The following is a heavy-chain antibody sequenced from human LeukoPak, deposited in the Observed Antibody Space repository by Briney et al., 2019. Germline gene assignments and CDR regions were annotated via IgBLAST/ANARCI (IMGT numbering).Heavy chain of an antibody. CDR3: TTGGYYDYVWGSYRYLDY. CDR2: IKSKTDGGTT. Sequence: GGSLRLSCAACGFTFSNAWMSWVRQAPGKGLEWVGRIKSKTDGGTTDYAAPVKGRFTISRDDSKNTLYLQMNSLKTEDTAVYYCTTGGYYDYVWGSYRYLDYWGQGTLVTVSS. D-gene: IGHD3-16*02. J-gene: IGHJ4*02. V-gene: IGHV3-15*01. CDR1: GFTFSNAW.